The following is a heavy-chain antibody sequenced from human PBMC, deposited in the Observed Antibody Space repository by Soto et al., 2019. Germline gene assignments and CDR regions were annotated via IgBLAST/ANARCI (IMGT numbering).Heavy chain of an antibody. CDR2: IYKSGDT. CDR1: GFTVSSSY. Sequence: EVQLVESGGGLVQPGGSLRLSCAASGFTVSSSYLYWVRQAPGKGLEWVSSIYKSGDTYYADSVKGRFTISRANYKSTRFLQVNSPLDYDTAVYYGARGTVWTNPDWLGRWGQGTLVTVSS. J-gene: IGHJ5*02. D-gene: IGHD2-21*01. V-gene: IGHV3-66*01. CDR3: ARGTVWTNPDWLGR.